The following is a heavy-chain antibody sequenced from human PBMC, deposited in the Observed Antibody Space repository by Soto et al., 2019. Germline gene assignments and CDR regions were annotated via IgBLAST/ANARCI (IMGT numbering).Heavy chain of an antibody. CDR1: GGSISSYY. CDR3: VRHISGTIDY. V-gene: IGHV4-59*01. J-gene: IGHJ4*02. D-gene: IGHD2-2*01. CDR2: ISYSGTT. Sequence: GKTSETLSLTCTVSGGSISSYYWSWIRQPPGKGLEWIGYISYSGTTNYNPSLKSRVFISVDTSRNQFSLNLSSVTAADTAVYYCVRHISGTIDYWGQGTLVTVSS.